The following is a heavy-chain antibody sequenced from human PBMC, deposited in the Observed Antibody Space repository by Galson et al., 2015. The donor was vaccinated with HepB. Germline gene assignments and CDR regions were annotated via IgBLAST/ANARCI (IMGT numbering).Heavy chain of an antibody. Sequence: LRLSCAASGFTFSSHAMSWVRPAPGKGLEWVSAISGSGGSTYYADSVKGRFTISRDNSKNTLYLQMNSLRAEDTAVYYCAKVPTGDSGYWGQGTLVTVSS. CDR2: ISGSGGST. V-gene: IGHV3-23*01. D-gene: IGHD7-27*01. CDR1: GFTFSSHA. CDR3: AKVPTGDSGY. J-gene: IGHJ4*02.